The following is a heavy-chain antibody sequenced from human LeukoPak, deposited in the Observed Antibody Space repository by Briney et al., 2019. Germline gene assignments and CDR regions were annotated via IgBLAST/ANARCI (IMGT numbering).Heavy chain of an antibody. J-gene: IGHJ4*02. CDR3: ARVRIVVVPAAIGQSQYYFDY. CDR2: ISAYNGNT. V-gene: IGHV1-18*01. D-gene: IGHD2-2*01. Sequence: ASVKVSCKASGYTFTSYGISWVRQAPGQGLEWMGWISAYNGNTNYAQKLQGRVTMTTDTSTSTAYMELRSLRSDDTAVYYCARVRIVVVPAAIGQSQYYFDYWDQGTLVTVSS. CDR1: GYTFTSYG.